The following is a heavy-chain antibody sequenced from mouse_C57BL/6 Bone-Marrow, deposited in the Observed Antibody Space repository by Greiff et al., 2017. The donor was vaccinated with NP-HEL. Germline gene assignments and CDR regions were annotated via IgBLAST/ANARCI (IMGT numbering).Heavy chain of an antibody. CDR3: ARSRFTTVED. D-gene: IGHD1-1*01. J-gene: IGHJ2*01. CDR2: INTRSGNT. V-gene: IGHV1-81*01. Sequence: LQESGADLARPGASVKLSCKASGYTFTSYGISWVKQRPGQGLEWIGEINTRSGNTYYNDKFKGKFTLTADKTNITAYMELRSLTYEDSTVYFRARSRFTTVEDWGQGTTLTVSS. CDR1: GYTFTSYG.